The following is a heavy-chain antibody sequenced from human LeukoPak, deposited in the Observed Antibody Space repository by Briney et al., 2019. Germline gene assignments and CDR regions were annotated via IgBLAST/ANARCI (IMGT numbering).Heavy chain of an antibody. D-gene: IGHD2-2*01. Sequence: GASVKVSCKASGYTFTSYGISWVRQAPGQGLEWMGWISAHNGNTNYAQKLQGRVTMTTDTSTSTAYMELRSLRSDDTAVYYCARVFVLPLLGYCSSTSCPGAWFDPWGQGTLVTVSS. V-gene: IGHV1-18*01. J-gene: IGHJ5*02. CDR2: ISAHNGNT. CDR3: ARVFVLPLLGYCSSTSCPGAWFDP. CDR1: GYTFTSYG.